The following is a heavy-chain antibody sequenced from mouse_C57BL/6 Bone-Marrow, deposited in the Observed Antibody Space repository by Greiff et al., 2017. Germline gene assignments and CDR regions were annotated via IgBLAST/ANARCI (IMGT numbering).Heavy chain of an antibody. CDR1: GYAFSSYW. V-gene: IGHV1-80*01. D-gene: IGHD1-1*01. J-gene: IGHJ2*01. CDR3: ARDWSSDYYGSKGY. CDR2: IYPGDGDT. Sequence: QVQLQQSGAELVKPGASVKISCKASGYAFSSYWMNWVKQRPGKGLEWIGQIYPGDGDTNYNGKFKGKATLTADTSSSTAYMQLSSLTSEYSAVYFCARDWSSDYYGSKGYWGKGTTLTVSS.